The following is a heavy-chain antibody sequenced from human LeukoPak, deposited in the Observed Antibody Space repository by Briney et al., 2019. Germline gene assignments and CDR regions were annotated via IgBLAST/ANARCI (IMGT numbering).Heavy chain of an antibody. V-gene: IGHV3-21*01. CDR1: GFNFSSYS. J-gene: IGHJ4*02. Sequence: GGSLRLSCAASGFNFSSYSMNWVRQAPGKGLEWVSSISSSSSFRYYADSVRGRFTISRDNAKNSLYLQMNSLRAEDTAVYYCARESSGYFYWGQGTLVTVSS. D-gene: IGHD3-22*01. CDR3: ARESSGYFY. CDR2: ISSSSSFR.